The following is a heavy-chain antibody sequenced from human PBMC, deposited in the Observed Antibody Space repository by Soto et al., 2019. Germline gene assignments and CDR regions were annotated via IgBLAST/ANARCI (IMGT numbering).Heavy chain of an antibody. CDR2: ISGSGGST. V-gene: IGHV3-23*01. Sequence: EVQLLESGGGLVQPGGSQRLSCTASGFTFSSYAPSWVRQAPGKGLEWVSSISGSGGSTYYADSVKGRVTISRDNSKNTLYLQMSSLRAEDTAVYYCAKESLKTPVTGPVDCWGQGTVVTVSS. D-gene: IGHD6-19*01. CDR1: GFTFSSYA. CDR3: AKESLKTPVTGPVDC. J-gene: IGHJ4*02.